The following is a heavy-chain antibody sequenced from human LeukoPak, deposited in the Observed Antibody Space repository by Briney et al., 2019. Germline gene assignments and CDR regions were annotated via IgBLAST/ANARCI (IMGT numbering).Heavy chain of an antibody. CDR1: GGSISSSGYY. CDR2: IYYSGST. V-gene: IGHV4-39*01. D-gene: IGHD4/OR15-4a*01. CDR3: ARIQVQDAFDI. Sequence: SETLSLTCTVSGGSISSSGYYWGWIRQPPGKGLEWIGSIYYSGSTYYNPSLKSRVTMSVDTSKNQFSLKLSSVTAADTAVYYCARIQVQDAFDIWGQGTMVTVSS. J-gene: IGHJ3*02.